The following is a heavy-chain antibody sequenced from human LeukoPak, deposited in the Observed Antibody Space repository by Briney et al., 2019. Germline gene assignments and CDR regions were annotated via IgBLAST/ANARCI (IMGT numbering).Heavy chain of an antibody. V-gene: IGHV1-69*01. CDR3: ARDRDCSGGSCYSPDYGTDV. J-gene: IGHJ6*04. CDR2: IIPIFGTA. Sequence: ASVKVSCKASGGTFSSYAISWVRQAPGQGLEWMGGIIPIFGTANYAQKFQGRVTITADESTSTAYMELSSPRSEDTAVYYCARDRDCSGGSCYSPDYGTDVWGKGTTVTVSS. CDR1: GGTFSSYA. D-gene: IGHD2-15*01.